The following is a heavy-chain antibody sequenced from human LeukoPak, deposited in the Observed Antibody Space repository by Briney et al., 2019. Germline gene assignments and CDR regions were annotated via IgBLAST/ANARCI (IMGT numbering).Heavy chain of an antibody. D-gene: IGHD2-15*01. CDR2: ISSSSSTI. J-gene: IGHJ4*02. CDR1: GFTFSSYS. CDR3: ATTQLGYCSGGSCYLYYFDY. Sequence: GGSLRLSCAASGFTFSSYSMNWVRQAPGKGLEWVSYISSSSSTIYYADSVKGRFTISRDNAKSSLYLQMNSLRAEDTAVYYCATTQLGYCSGGSCYLYYFDYWGQGTLVTVSS. V-gene: IGHV3-48*04.